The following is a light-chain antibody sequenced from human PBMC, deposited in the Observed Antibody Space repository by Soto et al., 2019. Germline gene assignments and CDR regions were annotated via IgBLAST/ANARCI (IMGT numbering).Light chain of an antibody. J-gene: IGLJ1*01. CDR2: EVT. V-gene: IGLV2-18*02. Sequence: QSALTQTPSVSGSPGQSVTISCTGTSTDFVSYNRVSWYQQPPGTAPKLMIYEVTNRPSGVSDRFSGSKSGSTASLTISGLQAEDEADYHCTSYTSNTALVFGTGTKVTVL. CDR3: TSYTSNTALV. CDR1: STDFVSYNR.